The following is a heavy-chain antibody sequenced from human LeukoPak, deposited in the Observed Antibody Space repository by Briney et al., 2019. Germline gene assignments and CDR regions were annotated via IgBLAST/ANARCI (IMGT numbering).Heavy chain of an antibody. CDR2: ISGSGGST. D-gene: IGHD3-10*01. V-gene: IGHV3-23*01. Sequence: GRSLRLSCAASGFTFSSYAMSWVRQAPGKGLEWVSAISGSGGSTYYADSVKGRFTISRDNSKNTLYLQMNSLRAEDTAVYYCAKGLHGSGSYYSGYWGQGTLVTVSS. CDR1: GFTFSSYA. J-gene: IGHJ4*02. CDR3: AKGLHGSGSYYSGY.